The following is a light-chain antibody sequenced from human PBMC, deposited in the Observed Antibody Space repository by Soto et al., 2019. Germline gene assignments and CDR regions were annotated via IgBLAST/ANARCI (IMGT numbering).Light chain of an antibody. J-gene: IGKJ3*01. Sequence: ILLTQSPGTLSLSPGERATLSCRSSERVPSSSFAWYQQNPGQAPRLHIHSVSSRAAGIPDRFSGSGYGTDCTLTISVLEPADFARYYCQQYGTSPFTFGPGTRVNIK. V-gene: IGKV3-20*01. CDR1: ERVPSSS. CDR3: QQYGTSPFT. CDR2: SVS.